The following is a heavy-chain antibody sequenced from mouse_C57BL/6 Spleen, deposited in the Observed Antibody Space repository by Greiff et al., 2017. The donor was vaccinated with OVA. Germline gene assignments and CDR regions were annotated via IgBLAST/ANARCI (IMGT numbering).Heavy chain of an antibody. CDR2: IWRGGST. J-gene: IGHJ4*01. CDR3: AKRDYDYRYAMDY. V-gene: IGHV2-5*01. D-gene: IGHD2-4*01. CDR1: GFSLTSYG. Sequence: VKLMESGPGLVQPSQSLSITCTVSGFSLTSYGVHWVRQSPGKGLEWLGVIWRGGSTDYNAAFMSRLSITKDNSKSQVFFKMNSLQADDTAIYYCAKRDYDYRYAMDYWGQGTSVTVSS.